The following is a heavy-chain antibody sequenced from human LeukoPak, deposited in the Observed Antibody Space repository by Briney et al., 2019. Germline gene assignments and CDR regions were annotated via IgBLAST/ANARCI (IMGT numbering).Heavy chain of an antibody. CDR2: IKQDGSEK. V-gene: IGHV3-7*03. Sequence: GGSRGLSCAASGFTFVSYWMSWVRQVPGKGLEWVATIKQDGSEKYYVDSVKGRFTISRDNAKNSLYLQMNSLRAEDTAVYYCARDAAWFGELLDAFDIWGQGTMVTVSS. CDR3: ARDAAWFGELLDAFDI. J-gene: IGHJ3*02. CDR1: GFTFVSYW. D-gene: IGHD3-10*01.